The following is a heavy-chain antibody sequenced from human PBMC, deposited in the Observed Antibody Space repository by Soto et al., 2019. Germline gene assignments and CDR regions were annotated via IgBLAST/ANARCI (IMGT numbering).Heavy chain of an antibody. CDR1: GYSFARHW. CDR2: LYPGESDT. V-gene: IGHV5-51*01. J-gene: IGHJ4*02. CDR3: ARPGIAAAGIDY. Sequence: GESLKISXKGSGYSFARHWIGWVRQLPGKGXEWMGILYPGESDTRYSPSFQGQVTISADKSISTAYLQWSSLKASDTAMYYCARPGIAAAGIDYWGQGTLVTVSS. D-gene: IGHD6-13*01.